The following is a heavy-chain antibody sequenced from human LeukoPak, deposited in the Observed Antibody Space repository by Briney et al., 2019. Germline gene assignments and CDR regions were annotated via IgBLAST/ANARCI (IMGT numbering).Heavy chain of an antibody. J-gene: IGHJ5*01. CDR2: INPRGMGT. CDR3: ARDNCMHERGWWFDS. D-gene: IGHD2-8*01. CDR1: GYSFTGHY. Sequence: ASVKVSCKSSGYSFTGHYMHWVRQAPGQGREGMGEINPRGMGTIYAEKFQGRIIMTRDLSTTTDYMEMSGLKSDATAVYYCARDNCMHERGWWFDSWGQGRLVTVSS. V-gene: IGHV1-46*01.